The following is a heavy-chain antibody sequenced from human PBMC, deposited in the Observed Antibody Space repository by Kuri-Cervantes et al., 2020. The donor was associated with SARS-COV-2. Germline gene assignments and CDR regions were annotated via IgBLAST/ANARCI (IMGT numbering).Heavy chain of an antibody. Sequence: GGSLRPSCAASGFTFSSYAMSWVRQAPGKGLEWVLAISGSGGSTYYADSVKGRFTISRDNSKNTLYLQMNSLRAEDTAVYYCAKNTDRRWELGDWGQGTRVTVSS. CDR2: ISGSGGST. CDR3: AKNTDRRWELGD. V-gene: IGHV3-23*01. J-gene: IGHJ4*02. D-gene: IGHD1-26*01. CDR1: GFTFSSYA.